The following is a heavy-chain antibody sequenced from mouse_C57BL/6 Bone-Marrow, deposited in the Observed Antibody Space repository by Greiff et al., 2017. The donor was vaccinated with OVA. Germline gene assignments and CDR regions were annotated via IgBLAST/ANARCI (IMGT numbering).Heavy chain of an antibody. CDR1: GYTFTSYG. Sequence: VQLQQSGAELARPGASVKLSCKASGYTFTSYGISWVKQRTGQGLEWIGEIYPRSGNTYYNEKFTGKATLTADKSSSTAYMELRSLTSEDSAVYFCARGAHYYGSRGDYYFDYWGQGTTLTVSS. J-gene: IGHJ2*01. D-gene: IGHD1-1*01. V-gene: IGHV1-81*01. CDR3: ARGAHYYGSRGDYYFDY. CDR2: IYPRSGNT.